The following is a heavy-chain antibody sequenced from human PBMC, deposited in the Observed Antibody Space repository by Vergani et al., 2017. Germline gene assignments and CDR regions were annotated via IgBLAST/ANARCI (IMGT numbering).Heavy chain of an antibody. CDR2: IYTSGST. V-gene: IGHV4-4*07. CDR3: ARLSVYDAKTQHYYYGMDV. CDR1: GGSISSYY. Sequence: QVQLQESGPGLVKPSETLSLPCTVSGGSISSYYWSWIRQPAGKGLEWIGRIYTSGSTNYNPSLKSRVTLPVDPAKNQFSLKLSSVTAADTAVYYCARLSVYDAKTQHYYYGMDVWGQGTTVTVSS. J-gene: IGHJ6*02. D-gene: IGHD2/OR15-2a*01.